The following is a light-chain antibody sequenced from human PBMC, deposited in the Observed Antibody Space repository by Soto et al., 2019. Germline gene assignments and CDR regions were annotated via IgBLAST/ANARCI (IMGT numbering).Light chain of an antibody. Sequence: EVVMRQSPATLSVSPGEGATLSCRASQGIGDTLAWYQHKPGQTPRLLNNDTSTRATGVPTRFSGSRSGAEFTLTISSPEPDDFAVYYCQQYGASPLFTCGPGTTVDVK. CDR1: QGIGDT. V-gene: IGKV3-15*01. CDR3: QQYGASPLFT. J-gene: IGKJ3*01. CDR2: DTS.